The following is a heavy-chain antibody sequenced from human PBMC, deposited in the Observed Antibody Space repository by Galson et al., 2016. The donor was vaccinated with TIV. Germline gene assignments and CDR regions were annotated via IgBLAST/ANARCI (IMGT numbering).Heavy chain of an antibody. CDR3: ARDRIVGATYYYYYDGMDV. Sequence: SLRLSCAASGLPVSSNHMTWVRQAPGKGLEWVSVISGGGNTYYADSVKGRFTISRDKSKNILYLQMNSLRVEDTAVYYCARDRIVGATYYYYYDGMDVWDQGTAVTVSS. J-gene: IGHJ6*02. D-gene: IGHD1-26*01. CDR2: ISGGGNT. CDR1: GLPVSSNH. V-gene: IGHV3-53*05.